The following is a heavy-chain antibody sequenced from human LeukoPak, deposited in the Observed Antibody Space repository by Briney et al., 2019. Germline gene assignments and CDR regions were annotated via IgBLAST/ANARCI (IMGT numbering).Heavy chain of an antibody. J-gene: IGHJ3*02. CDR2: IYFSGST. V-gene: IGHV4-39*07. CDR3: AREGRLNTAFDI. D-gene: IGHD2-8*01. Sequence: SETLSLTCTVPGDSLSRSTYYWGWIRQFPGKGLEWIGTIYFSGSTYYNPSLKSRLTMSLDTSKNQFSLRLSSVTAADTALYYCAREGRLNTAFDIWGQGTMVTVSS. CDR1: GDSLSRSTYY.